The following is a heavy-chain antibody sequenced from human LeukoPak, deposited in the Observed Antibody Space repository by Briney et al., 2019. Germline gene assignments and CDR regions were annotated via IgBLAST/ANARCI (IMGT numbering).Heavy chain of an antibody. V-gene: IGHV3-23*01. CDR2: ISGSGGST. J-gene: IGHJ4*02. CDR1: GFTFSSYA. CDR3: AREWLHCSGGSCFDY. Sequence: GGSLRLSCAASGFTFSSYAMSWVRQAPGKGLEWVSAISGSGGSTYYADSVKGRFTISRDNSKNTLYLQMNSLRAEDTAVYYCAREWLHCSGGSCFDYWGQGTLVTVSS. D-gene: IGHD2-15*01.